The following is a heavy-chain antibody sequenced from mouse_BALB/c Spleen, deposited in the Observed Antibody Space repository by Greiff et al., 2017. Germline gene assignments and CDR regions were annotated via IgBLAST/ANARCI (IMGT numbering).Heavy chain of an antibody. V-gene: IGHV1-69*02. CDR1: GYTFTSFW. D-gene: IGHD1-1*01. CDR2: IYPSDSYT. Sequence: QVQLKQPGAELVRPGASVKLSCKASGYTFTSFWLNWVRQMPGQGLEWIGNIYPSDSYTNYNQKFKDKATWTVDKPSSTAYMQLSSPTSEDSAVCYCTRGYCGSSGGYWGQGTARADSA. CDR3: TRGYCGSSGGY. J-gene: IGHJ2*01.